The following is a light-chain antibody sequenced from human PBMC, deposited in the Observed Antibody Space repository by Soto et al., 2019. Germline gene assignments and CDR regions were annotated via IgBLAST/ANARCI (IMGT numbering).Light chain of an antibody. J-gene: IGLJ1*01. CDR3: AAWDDSLSVLYV. Sequence: QSVLTQPLSASGTPGQRVTISCSGSSSNIGSNYVYWYQQLPGTAPKLLIYRNNQRPSGVPDRFSGSKSGTSASLAISGLRSEDEADYYCAAWDDSLSVLYVFGTGTKVTVL. CDR1: SSNIGSNY. V-gene: IGLV1-47*01. CDR2: RNN.